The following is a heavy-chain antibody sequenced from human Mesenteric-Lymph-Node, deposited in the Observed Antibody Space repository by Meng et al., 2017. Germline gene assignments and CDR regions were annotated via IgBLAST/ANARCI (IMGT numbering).Heavy chain of an antibody. J-gene: IGHJ6*02. Sequence: ASVKVSCKASGYTFSTYGISWVRQAPGQGLEWMGWVSAYNGNTNYGQKFQGRVTMTTDTSTSTAYMELSSLRSEDTAVYYCARAPATNWLYGMDVWGQGTTVTVSS. CDR3: ARAPATNWLYGMDV. CDR1: GYTFSTYG. D-gene: IGHD7-27*01. V-gene: IGHV1-18*01. CDR2: VSAYNGNT.